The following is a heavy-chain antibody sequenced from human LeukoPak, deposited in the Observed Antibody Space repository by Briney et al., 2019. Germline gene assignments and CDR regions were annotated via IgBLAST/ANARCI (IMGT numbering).Heavy chain of an antibody. CDR2: IIPILGIA. CDR1: GGTFSSYA. J-gene: IGHJ4*02. V-gene: IGHV1-69*04. CDR3: ARDLETGSGDY. Sequence: ASVKVSCKASGGTFSSYAISWVRRAPGQGLEWMGRIIPILGIANYAQKFQGRVTITADKSTSTAYMELSSLRSEDTAVYYCARDLETGSGDYWGQGTLVTVSS. D-gene: IGHD3-10*01.